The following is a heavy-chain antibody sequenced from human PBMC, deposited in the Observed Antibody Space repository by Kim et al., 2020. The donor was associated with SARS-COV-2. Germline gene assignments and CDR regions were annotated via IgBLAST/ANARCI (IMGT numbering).Heavy chain of an antibody. CDR1: GGTFSSYA. CDR2: IIPIFGTA. D-gene: IGHD1-26*01. CDR3: ARGSVNGRGSPRHIDY. Sequence: SVKVSCKASGGTFSSYAISWVRQAPGQGLEWMGGIIPIFGTANYAQKFQGRVTITADESTSTAYMELSSLRSEDTAVYYCARGSVNGRGSPRHIDYWGQGTLVTVSS. J-gene: IGHJ4*02. V-gene: IGHV1-69*13.